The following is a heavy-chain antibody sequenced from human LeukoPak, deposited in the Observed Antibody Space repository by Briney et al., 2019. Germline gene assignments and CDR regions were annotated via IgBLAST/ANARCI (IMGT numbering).Heavy chain of an antibody. CDR1: GFTFSSYA. D-gene: IGHD3-22*01. V-gene: IGHV3-23*01. CDR2: ISGSGGST. Sequence: AGSLRLSCAASGFTFSSYAMTWVRQAPGKGLEWVSAISGSGGSTYYAGSVKGRFTISRDNSKNMLNLQMNSLRAEDTAVYYCAKSYYDSKDWGQGTLVTVSS. CDR3: AKSYYDSKD. J-gene: IGHJ4*02.